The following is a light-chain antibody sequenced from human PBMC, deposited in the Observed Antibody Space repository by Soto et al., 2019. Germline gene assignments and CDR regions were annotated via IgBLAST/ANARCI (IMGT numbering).Light chain of an antibody. CDR2: GAS. Sequence: EIVLTQSPGTLSLSPGERATLSCRASQSVSSTYIAWYQQNPGQAPRLLIYGASSRATGIPDRFSGSGSGTDFTLTISRLEPEDFAVYFRQQYGRSPPFTFGQGTKVDIK. J-gene: IGKJ2*01. V-gene: IGKV3-20*01. CDR1: QSVSSTY. CDR3: QQYGRSPPFT.